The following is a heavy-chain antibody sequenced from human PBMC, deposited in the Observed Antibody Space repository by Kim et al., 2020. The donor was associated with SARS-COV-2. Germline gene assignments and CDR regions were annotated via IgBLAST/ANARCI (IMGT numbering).Heavy chain of an antibody. J-gene: IGHJ4*02. CDR3: ARGEDGMATILDY. Sequence: YNPSLTSRVTISVDTSKNQFSLKLSSVTAADTAVYYCARGEDGMATILDYWGQGTLVTVSS. D-gene: IGHD5-12*01. V-gene: IGHV4-31*02.